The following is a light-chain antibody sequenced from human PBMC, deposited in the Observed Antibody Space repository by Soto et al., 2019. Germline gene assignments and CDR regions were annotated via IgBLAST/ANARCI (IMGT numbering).Light chain of an antibody. V-gene: IGKV4-1*01. CDR2: WAS. J-gene: IGKJ2*01. CDR3: LQYYGGPPHT. Sequence: DIVLTQSPDSLAVFLGERATITCKSSQSLFYSAYKTNYLAWYQVKPGQPTKMLISWASTRASGVPDRFSGSGSGTDFTLTISSLQAEDVAVYYCLQYYGGPPHTFGQGTKLEI. CDR1: QSLFYSAYKTNY.